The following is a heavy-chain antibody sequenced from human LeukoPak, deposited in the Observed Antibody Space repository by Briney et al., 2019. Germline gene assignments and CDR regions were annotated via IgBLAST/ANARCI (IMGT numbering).Heavy chain of an antibody. CDR2: IYHSGST. Sequence: SETLSLTCTVSGYSISSGYYWGWIRQPPGKGLEWIGSIYHSGSTYYNPSLKSRVTISVDTSKNQFSLKLSSVTAADTAVYYCARGSVTYPFDYWGQGTLVTVSS. V-gene: IGHV4-38-2*02. J-gene: IGHJ4*02. CDR3: ARGSVTYPFDY. CDR1: GYSISSGYY. D-gene: IGHD4-17*01.